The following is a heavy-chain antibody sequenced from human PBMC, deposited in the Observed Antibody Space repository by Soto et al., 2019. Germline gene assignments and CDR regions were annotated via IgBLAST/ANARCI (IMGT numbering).Heavy chain of an antibody. CDR2: ISGSGGST. D-gene: IGHD2-2*01. J-gene: IGHJ6*03. CDR3: AKVLLGYCSSTSCREYYYYYYMDV. Sequence: GGSLRLSCAASGFTFSSYAMSWVRQAPGKGLEWVSAISGSGGSTYYADSVKGRFTISRDNSKNTLYLQMNSLRAEDTAVYYCAKVLLGYCSSTSCREYYYYYYMDVWGKGTTVTVS. CDR1: GFTFSSYA. V-gene: IGHV3-23*01.